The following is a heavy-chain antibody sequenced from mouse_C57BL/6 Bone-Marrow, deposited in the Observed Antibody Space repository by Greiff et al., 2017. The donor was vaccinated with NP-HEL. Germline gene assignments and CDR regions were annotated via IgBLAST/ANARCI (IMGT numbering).Heavy chain of an antibody. CDR1: GYTFTDYY. Sequence: VKLQESGPELVKPGASVKISCKASGYTFTDYYINWVKQRPGQGLEWIGWIFPGSGSTYYNEKFKGKATLTVDKSSSTAYMLLSSLTSEDSAVYFCASHYYGSSSYYFDYWGQGTTLTVSS. D-gene: IGHD1-1*01. V-gene: IGHV1-75*01. CDR2: IFPGSGST. J-gene: IGHJ2*01. CDR3: ASHYYGSSSYYFDY.